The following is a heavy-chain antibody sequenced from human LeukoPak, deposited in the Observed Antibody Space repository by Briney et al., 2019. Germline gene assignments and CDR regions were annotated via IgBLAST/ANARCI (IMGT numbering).Heavy chain of an antibody. CDR2: IIPIFGTA. D-gene: IGHD3-10*01. J-gene: IGHJ6*03. V-gene: IGHV1-69*13. CDR3: ARGPYMVRGVTTYYYYMDV. Sequence: SVKVSCKASGGTFSSYAISWVRQAPGQGLEWMGGIIPIFGTANYAQKFQGRVTITADESTSTAYMELSSLRSEDTAVYYCARGPYMVRGVTTYYYYMDVWGKGTTVTISS. CDR1: GGTFSSYA.